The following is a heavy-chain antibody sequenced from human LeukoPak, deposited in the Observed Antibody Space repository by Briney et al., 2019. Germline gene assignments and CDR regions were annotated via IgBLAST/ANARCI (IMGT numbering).Heavy chain of an antibody. J-gene: IGHJ4*02. Sequence: GGSLRLSCAASGFTFSSCAMSWVRQAPGKGLKWVSALSGSGGSTYYAGSVKGRFTISRDNSKNTLFLQMNNLRAEDTAVYYCAKGTYSSSPRDYWGQGTLVTVSS. D-gene: IGHD6-6*01. V-gene: IGHV3-23*01. CDR3: AKGTYSSSPRDY. CDR2: LSGSGGST. CDR1: GFTFSSCA.